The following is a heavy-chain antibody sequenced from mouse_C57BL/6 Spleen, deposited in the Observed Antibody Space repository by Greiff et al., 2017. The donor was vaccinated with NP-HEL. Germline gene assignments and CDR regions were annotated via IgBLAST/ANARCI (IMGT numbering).Heavy chain of an antibody. D-gene: IGHD1-1*01. CDR2: INPSSGYT. CDR1: GYTFTSYT. J-gene: IGHJ3*01. Sequence: VQLQESGAELARPGASVKMSCKASGYTFTSYTMHWVKQRPGQGLEWIGYINPSSGYTKYNQKFKDKATLTAAKSSSTAYMQLSSLTSEDSAVYYCARGDYYGSAWFAYWGQGTRVTVSA. V-gene: IGHV1-4*01. CDR3: ARGDYYGSAWFAY.